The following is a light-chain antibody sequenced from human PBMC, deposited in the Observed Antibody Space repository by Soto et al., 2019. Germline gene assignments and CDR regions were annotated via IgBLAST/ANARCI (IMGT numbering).Light chain of an antibody. CDR3: AGWDARLSAWV. Sequence: QPVLTQPPSASGTPGQRVTISCSGSSSNIGSDYVSWYQQLPGTAPKVLIYRNDQRPSGVPDRFSGSKSGTSASLAIIGLRSEDEADYWCAGWDARLSAWVFGGGTQLTVL. CDR2: RND. V-gene: IGLV1-47*01. J-gene: IGLJ3*02. CDR1: SSNIGSDY.